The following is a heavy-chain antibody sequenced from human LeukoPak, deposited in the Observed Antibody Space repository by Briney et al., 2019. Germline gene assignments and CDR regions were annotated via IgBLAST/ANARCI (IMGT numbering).Heavy chain of an antibody. J-gene: IGHJ4*02. D-gene: IGHD6-13*01. Sequence: ASVKVSCKASGYTFTGYYMHWVRQAPGQGLEWMGWINPNSGGTNYAQKFQGRVTMTRDTSISTAYMELSRLRSDDTAVYYCARDLTYSSSWYEFDYWGQGTLVTVSS. CDR3: ARDLTYSSSWYEFDY. V-gene: IGHV1-2*02. CDR2: INPNSGGT. CDR1: GYTFTGYY.